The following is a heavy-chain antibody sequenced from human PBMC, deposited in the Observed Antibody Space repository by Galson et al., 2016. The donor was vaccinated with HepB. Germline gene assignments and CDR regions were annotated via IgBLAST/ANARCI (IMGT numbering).Heavy chain of an antibody. D-gene: IGHD2-21*02. Sequence: SLRLSCAVSGFTFSDFYMGWLRQAPGEGLEWLSCISGNSVYTNYADSVKGRFTISRDNGHNSLFLQMNSLRVEDTAVYYFVNGQGIRSTAFWGQGTLVTASS. CDR3: VNGQGIRSTAF. CDR2: ISGNSVYT. CDR1: GFTFSDFY. V-gene: IGHV3-11*06. J-gene: IGHJ4*02.